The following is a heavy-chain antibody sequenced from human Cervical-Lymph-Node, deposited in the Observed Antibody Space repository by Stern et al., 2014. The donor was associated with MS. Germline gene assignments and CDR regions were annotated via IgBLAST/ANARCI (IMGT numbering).Heavy chain of an antibody. D-gene: IGHD5-18*01. V-gene: IGHV4-31*01. CDR2: IYYSGST. CDR1: GGSISSGGYF. J-gene: IGHJ4*02. CDR3: ARGGDDGYTLDY. Sequence: VQLVESGPGLVKPSQTLSLTCTVSGGSISSGGYFWSWIRQHPGKGLEXIGYIYYSGSTYYNPSLKSLVTISVDTSKNQFSLKLSSVTAADTAVYYCARGGDDGYTLDYWGQGTLVTVSS.